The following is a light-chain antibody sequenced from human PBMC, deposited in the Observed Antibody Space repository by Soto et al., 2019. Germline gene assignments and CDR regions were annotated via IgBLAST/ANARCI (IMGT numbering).Light chain of an antibody. V-gene: IGLV8-61*01. CDR1: SGSVSANHF. Sequence: QAVVTQEPSFSVSPGGTVTLTCGLSSGSVSANHFPSWYQQTPGQAPRTLIYSTNSRSSGVPDRFSGSILGNKAALTITGAQADDEPDYYCVLYMGSGISGVFGGGTQLTVL. J-gene: IGLJ2*01. CDR2: STN. CDR3: VLYMGSGISGV.